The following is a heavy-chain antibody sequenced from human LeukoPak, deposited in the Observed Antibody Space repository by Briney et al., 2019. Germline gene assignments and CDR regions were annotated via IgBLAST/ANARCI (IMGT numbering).Heavy chain of an antibody. J-gene: IGHJ4*02. CDR1: GFTYSDYW. V-gene: IGHV3-74*01. D-gene: IGHD7-27*01. Sequence: GGSLRLSCAASGFTYSDYWMHWVRQAPGKGLVWVSRINSDGSSTNYADSVKGRFTIFRDNAKNTRYLQMNSLRAEDTAVYYCARGYRPNWGSAVGDYWGQGTLVTVSS. CDR2: INSDGSST. CDR3: ARGYRPNWGSAVGDY.